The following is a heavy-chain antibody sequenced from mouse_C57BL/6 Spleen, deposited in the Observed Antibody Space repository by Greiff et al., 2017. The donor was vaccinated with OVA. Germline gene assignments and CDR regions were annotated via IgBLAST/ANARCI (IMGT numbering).Heavy chain of an antibody. V-gene: IGHV1-80*01. Sequence: QVQLQQSGAELVKPGASVKISCKASGYAFSSYWMNWVKQRPGKGLEWIGQIYPGDGDTNYNGKFKGKATLTADKSSSTAYMQLSSLTSEDSAVYFCARDEYYGSSYGYFDVWGTGTTVTVSS. J-gene: IGHJ1*03. CDR2: IYPGDGDT. CDR1: GYAFSSYW. D-gene: IGHD1-1*01. CDR3: ARDEYYGSSYGYFDV.